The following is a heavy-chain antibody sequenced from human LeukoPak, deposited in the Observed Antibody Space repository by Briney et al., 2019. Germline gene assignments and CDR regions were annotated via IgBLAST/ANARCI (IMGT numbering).Heavy chain of an antibody. CDR1: GFTFSSYS. J-gene: IGHJ4*02. CDR3: ARETPTYYYDRAYFDY. V-gene: IGHV3-21*01. D-gene: IGHD3-22*01. CDR2: ISSSSSYI. Sequence: GSLRLSCAASGFTFSSYSMNWVRQAPGKGLEWVSSISSSSSYIYYADSVKGRFTISRDNAKNSLYLQINSLRAEDTAVYYCARETPTYYYDRAYFDYWGQGTLVTVSS.